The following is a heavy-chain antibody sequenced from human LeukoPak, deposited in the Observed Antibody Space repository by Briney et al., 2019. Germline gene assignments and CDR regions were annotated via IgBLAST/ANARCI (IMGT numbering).Heavy chain of an antibody. CDR1: GFTFSSYW. Sequence: GGSLRLSCTASGFTFSSYWMHWVRQAPGKGLVWVSRINSDGSSTNYADSVKGRFTISRDNSKNTLYLQMNSLRAEDTAVYYCAKDRPGYYYGSGSYYKRAGYYYMDVWGKGTTVTISS. V-gene: IGHV3-74*01. D-gene: IGHD3-10*01. J-gene: IGHJ6*03. CDR3: AKDRPGYYYGSGSYYKRAGYYYMDV. CDR2: INSDGSST.